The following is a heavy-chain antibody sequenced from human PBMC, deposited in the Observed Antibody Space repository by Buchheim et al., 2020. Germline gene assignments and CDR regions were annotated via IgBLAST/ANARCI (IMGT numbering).Heavy chain of an antibody. V-gene: IGHV1-18*01. CDR2: ISTQNGNT. CDR1: GYTFTDYG. J-gene: IGHJ4*02. Sequence: QVQLVQSGAEVKKPGASVKVSCKASGYTFTDYGFSWVRQAPGQGPEWMGWISTQNGNTKFAQNFQGRLSMTTETSTTTAYMELKSLKPDDTAMYYCARTDYYDSRGYFRFFHHWGQGTL. D-gene: IGHD3-22*01. CDR3: ARTDYYDSRGYFRFFHH.